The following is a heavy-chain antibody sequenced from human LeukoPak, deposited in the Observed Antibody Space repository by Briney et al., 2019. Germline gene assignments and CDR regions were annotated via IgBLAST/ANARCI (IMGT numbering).Heavy chain of an antibody. CDR1: GYIFTTYG. D-gene: IGHD3-22*01. Sequence: ASVKVSCKASGYIFTTYGISWVRQAPGQGREWMGWISAYNDNTNYAQKLQGRVTMTTDTSTSTAYMELRSLRSDDTAVYYCARDHSSSGQLFDYWGQGTLVTVSS. V-gene: IGHV1-18*01. J-gene: IGHJ4*02. CDR3: ARDHSSSGQLFDY. CDR2: ISAYNDNT.